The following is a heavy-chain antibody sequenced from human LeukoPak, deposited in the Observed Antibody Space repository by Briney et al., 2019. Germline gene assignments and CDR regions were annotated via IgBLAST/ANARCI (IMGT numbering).Heavy chain of an antibody. J-gene: IGHJ6*03. CDR1: GYTFTGYY. V-gene: IGHV1-2*02. CDR3: ARGGYHNYYYYYMDV. Sequence: ASVKVSCKASGYTFTGYYMHWVRQAPGQGLEWMGWINPNSGGTNCAQKFQGRVTMTRDTSISTAYMELSRLRSDGTAVYYCARGGYHNYYYYYMDVWGKGTTVTVSS. D-gene: IGHD2-2*01. CDR2: INPNSGGT.